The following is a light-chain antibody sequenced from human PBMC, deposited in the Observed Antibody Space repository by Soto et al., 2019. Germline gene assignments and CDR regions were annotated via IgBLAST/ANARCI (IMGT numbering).Light chain of an antibody. CDR1: QDISTW. CDR3: QQYENLPT. J-gene: IGKJ5*01. CDR2: DAS. V-gene: IGKV1-5*01. Sequence: DIQMTQSPSTLSASVGDRVTITCRASQDISTWLAWYQQRPGKAPHLLIYDASRLQSGVPSRFSGSGSGTDFTFTISRLQPEDIATYYCQQYENLPTFGQGTRLQTK.